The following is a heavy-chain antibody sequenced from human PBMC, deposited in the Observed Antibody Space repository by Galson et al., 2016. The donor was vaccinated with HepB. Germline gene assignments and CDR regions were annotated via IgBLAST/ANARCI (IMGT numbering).Heavy chain of an antibody. V-gene: IGHV4-39*01. CDR3: ASKGKEWLVHGYFDY. J-gene: IGHJ4*02. CDR1: GGSINSSSFY. Sequence: ETLSLTCSVSGGSINSSSFYWGWIRQSPGRGLEWIGTLYFGANTYYNPSLKSRVTISVDTSNNQFSLKLTSVTAEHTAIYYCASKGKEWLVHGYFDYWGQGTLATVSS. D-gene: IGHD6-19*01. CDR2: LYFGANT.